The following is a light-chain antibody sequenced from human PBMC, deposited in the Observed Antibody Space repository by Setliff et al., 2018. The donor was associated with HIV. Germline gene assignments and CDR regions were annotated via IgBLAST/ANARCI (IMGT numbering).Light chain of an antibody. CDR3: SSSTSSSAEV. CDR1: STDVGGYNF. J-gene: IGLJ1*01. Sequence: QSALAQPASVSGSPGQSITISCSGTSTDVGGYNFVSWYQQHPGKSPKLMIYEVINRPSGVSDRFSGSKSGNTASLTISGLQAEDEADYYCSSSTSSSAEVFGTGTKVTVL. CDR2: EVI. V-gene: IGLV2-14*01.